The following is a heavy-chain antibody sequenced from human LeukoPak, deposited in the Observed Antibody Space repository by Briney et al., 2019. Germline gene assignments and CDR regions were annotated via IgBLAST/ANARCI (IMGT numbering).Heavy chain of an antibody. D-gene: IGHD2-2*01. CDR2: ISYSGNA. V-gene: IGHV4-39*07. CDR3: AGLGVMVLVYQFES. Sequence: SETLSVTCAVSGSSVSSSKYLWGWIRQPPGKELEWIGSISYSGNADYNPSLRSRVTLSVDTSKDQFSLKLTSVTAADSAVYYCAGLGVMVLVYQFESWGQGTPVTVSS. J-gene: IGHJ4*02. CDR1: GSSVSSSKYL.